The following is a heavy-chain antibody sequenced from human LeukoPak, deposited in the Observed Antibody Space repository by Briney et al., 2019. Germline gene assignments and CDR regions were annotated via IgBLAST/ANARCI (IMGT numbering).Heavy chain of an antibody. J-gene: IGHJ6*02. Sequence: SETLSLTCTVSGGSISSSNYYWGWIRQPPGKGLEWIGSIYYSGTTYYNPSLKSRVTISVDTSRNQFSLKLSSVTAADTAVYFCARGGDSYYYYAMDVWGQGTTVTVSS. D-gene: IGHD3-22*01. CDR1: GGSISSSNYY. CDR3: ARGGDSYYYYAMDV. CDR2: IYYSGTT. V-gene: IGHV4-39*07.